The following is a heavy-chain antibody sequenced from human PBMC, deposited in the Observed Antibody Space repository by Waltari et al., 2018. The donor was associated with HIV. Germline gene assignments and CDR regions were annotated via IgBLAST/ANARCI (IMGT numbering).Heavy chain of an antibody. V-gene: IGHV3-30*18. CDR3: AKDREYYDKSGYYKIDY. D-gene: IGHD3-22*01. CDR2: ISYDGSSK. Sequence: QVQMVESGGGVVQPGRSLRLSGAASGFTLIRYAMHWLRQAPGNGLAWVAVISYDGSSKYSVDAVKGRFTISRDNSKNTLYLQMNSLRAEDTAVYYCAKDREYYDKSGYYKIDYWGQGTLVTVSS. CDR1: GFTLIRYA. J-gene: IGHJ4*02.